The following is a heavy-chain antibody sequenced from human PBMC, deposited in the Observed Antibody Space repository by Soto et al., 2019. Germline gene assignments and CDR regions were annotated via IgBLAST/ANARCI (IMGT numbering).Heavy chain of an antibody. CDR1: GGSISSYY. D-gene: IGHD3-9*01. V-gene: IGHV4-59*01. CDR2: IYYSGST. CDR3: AREGGGNYDTLTGYYRGRGYYYYYGMDV. J-gene: IGHJ6*02. Sequence: SETLSLTCTVSGGSISSYYWSWIRQPPGKGLEWIGYIYYSGSTNYNPSLKSRVTISVDTSKNQFSLKLSSVTAADTAVYYCAREGGGNYDTLTGYYRGRGYYYYYGMDVWGQGTTVTVSS.